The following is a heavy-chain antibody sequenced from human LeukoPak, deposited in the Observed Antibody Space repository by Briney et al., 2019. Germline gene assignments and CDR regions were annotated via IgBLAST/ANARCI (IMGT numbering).Heavy chain of an antibody. Sequence: PGGSLRLSCAASGVTFSSYWMSWVRQAPGKGLEWVANIKQDGSEKYYVDSVKGRFTISRDNAKNSLYLQMNSLRAEDTAVYYCARDEWELLRSDYWGQGTLVTVSS. CDR3: ARDEWELLRSDY. J-gene: IGHJ4*02. V-gene: IGHV3-7*01. D-gene: IGHD1-26*01. CDR2: IKQDGSEK. CDR1: GVTFSSYW.